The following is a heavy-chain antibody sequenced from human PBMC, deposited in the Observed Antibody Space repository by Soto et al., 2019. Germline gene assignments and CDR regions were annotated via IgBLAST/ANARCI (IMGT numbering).Heavy chain of an antibody. J-gene: IGHJ4*02. V-gene: IGHV4-39*01. Sequence: PSETLSLTCTVSGGSISSSSYYWGWIRQPPGKGLEWIGSIYYSGSTYYNPSLKSRVTISVDTSKNQFSLKLSSVTAADTAVYYCARHGPVERATTVPFDYWGQGTLVTVSS. D-gene: IGHD1-1*01. CDR1: GGSISSSSYY. CDR2: IYYSGST. CDR3: ARHGPVERATTVPFDY.